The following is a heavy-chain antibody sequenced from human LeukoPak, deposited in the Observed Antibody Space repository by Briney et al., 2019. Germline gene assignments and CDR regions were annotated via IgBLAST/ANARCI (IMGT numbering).Heavy chain of an antibody. CDR2: ISSGGNTI. J-gene: IGHJ4*02. V-gene: IGHV3-48*04. CDR3: AREDHSNYNY. D-gene: IGHD4-11*01. Sequence: GGSLRLSCATSGFTFTTYGMIWVRQAPGKGLEWISHISSGGNTIYYADSVKGRFTISRDNTKNSLYLQMNSLRAEDTAVYYCAREDHSNYNYWGQGTLVTVSS. CDR1: GFTFTTYG.